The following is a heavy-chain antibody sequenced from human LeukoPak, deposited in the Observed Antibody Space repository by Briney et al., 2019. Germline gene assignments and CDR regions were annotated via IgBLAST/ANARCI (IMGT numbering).Heavy chain of an antibody. J-gene: IGHJ4*02. CDR2: MDLAGNEK. CDR1: GFTFSGYY. CDR3: VRDRGYCSGGTCYSTNDY. Sequence: PGGSLRLSCAASGFTFSGYYMTWVRQAPGKGLEWVANMDLAGNEKNYADSVKGRFTISRDNAKNLLYLQMNGLRAEDTAVYYCVRDRGYCSGGTCYSTNDYWGQGSLVTVSS. V-gene: IGHV3-7*01. D-gene: IGHD2-15*01.